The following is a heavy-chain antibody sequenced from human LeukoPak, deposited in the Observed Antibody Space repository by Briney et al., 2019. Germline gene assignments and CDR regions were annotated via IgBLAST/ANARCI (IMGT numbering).Heavy chain of an antibody. Sequence: SETLSLTCTVSGDSHRSYYWSWIRRPPGRGLEWIGYIYYSGGTNYNPSLKSRVTISVDTSKNQFSLKLSSVTAADTAVYYCARIEGDNSLDYWGQGTLVTVSS. CDR1: GDSHRSYY. V-gene: IGHV4-59*08. D-gene: IGHD3-16*01. CDR2: IYYSGGT. CDR3: ARIEGDNSLDY. J-gene: IGHJ4*02.